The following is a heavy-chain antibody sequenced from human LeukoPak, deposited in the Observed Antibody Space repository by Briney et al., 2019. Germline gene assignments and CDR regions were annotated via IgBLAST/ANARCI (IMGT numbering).Heavy chain of an antibody. CDR2: IYYSGST. CDR3: ARDLAPFDI. Sequence: SETLSLTCTVSGGSISSSIYYWGWIRQPPGKGLEWIGSIYYSGSTYDNPSLKSRVTISVDKSKNQLSLKLNSVTAADTAVYYCARDLAPFDIWGQGTMVTVSS. J-gene: IGHJ3*02. CDR1: GGSISSSIYY. V-gene: IGHV4-39*07.